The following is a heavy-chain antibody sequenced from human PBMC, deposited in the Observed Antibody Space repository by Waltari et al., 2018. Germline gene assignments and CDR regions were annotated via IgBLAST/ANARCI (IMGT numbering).Heavy chain of an antibody. J-gene: IGHJ4*02. Sequence: DVVLVESGGGLIQPGGSLKLSCSVSGFSVSNNFMSWVRQAPGKGRGWFSDLYSGSTVYYADSVNGLFSISIDNSKNTLYLQMDNLRVEDTAVYFCATMGSTDGSHYLYHFDSWGQGTLVTVSS. CDR1: GFSVSNNF. V-gene: IGHV3-53*01. D-gene: IGHD3-10*01. CDR3: ATMGSTDGSHYLYHFDS. CDR2: LYSGSTV.